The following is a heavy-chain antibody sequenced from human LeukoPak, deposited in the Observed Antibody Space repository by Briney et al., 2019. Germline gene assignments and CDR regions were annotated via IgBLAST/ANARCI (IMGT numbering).Heavy chain of an antibody. Sequence: PGGSLRLSCAASGFTFSIYWMTWVRQAPGKGPEWVSYISHSGDIEYYADSVRGRFTISRDNAKNSLFLQMNSLRAEDTAVYYCVRLGGASGQYFQHWGQGTLVTVSS. D-gene: IGHD1-26*01. CDR2: ISHSGDIE. CDR1: GFTFSIYW. J-gene: IGHJ1*01. CDR3: VRLGGASGQYFQH. V-gene: IGHV3-48*04.